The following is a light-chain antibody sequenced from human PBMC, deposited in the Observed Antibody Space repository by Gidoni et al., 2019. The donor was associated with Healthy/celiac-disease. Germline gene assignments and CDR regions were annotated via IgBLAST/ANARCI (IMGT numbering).Light chain of an antibody. CDR3: QQSYSTPYT. CDR1: QSISSY. J-gene: IGKJ2*01. CDR2: AAS. V-gene: IGKV1-39*01. Sequence: DIQMTTSPASLSASVGDRVTITCRASQSISSYLNWYQQKPGKAPKLLIYAASRLQSGVPARFSGSGSGTDFTLTISRLQPEDFATYYCQQSYSTPYTFGQGTKLEIK.